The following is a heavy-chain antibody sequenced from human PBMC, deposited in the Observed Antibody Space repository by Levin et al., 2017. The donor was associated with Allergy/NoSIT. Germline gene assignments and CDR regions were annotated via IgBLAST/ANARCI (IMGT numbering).Heavy chain of an antibody. V-gene: IGHV4-59*11. D-gene: IGHD3-10*01. J-gene: IGHJ6*04. CDR3: AREAVYCYGSGSPEYFYAMDV. Sequence: SQTLSLPCTVSCASISSPYWSWVRQPPGKGLEWIGYMYDSGSTNYNPSLTSRVTISVYTSKNQFSLTLSSVYAADTAVYYCAREAVYCYGSGSPEYFYAMDVWGKGTTVTVSS. CDR1: CASISSPY. CDR2: MYDSGST.